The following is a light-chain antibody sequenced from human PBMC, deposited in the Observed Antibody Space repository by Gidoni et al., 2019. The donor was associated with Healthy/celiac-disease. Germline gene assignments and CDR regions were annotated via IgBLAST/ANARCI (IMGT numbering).Light chain of an antibody. V-gene: IGKV3-11*01. CDR3: QQRNNWSYT. CDR2: DAS. CDR1: QRISSY. Sequence: PASLSFTTGERATLPCRASQRISSYLAWYQQKPGHAPRLLIYDASNRATGIPARFSGSGSGTDFTLTISSLEPEDFAVYYCQQRNNWSYTFGQGTKLEIK. J-gene: IGKJ2*01.